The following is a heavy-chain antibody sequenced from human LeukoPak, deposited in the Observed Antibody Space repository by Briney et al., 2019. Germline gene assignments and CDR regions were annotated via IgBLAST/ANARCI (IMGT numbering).Heavy chain of an antibody. CDR3: ARGPPLFDP. Sequence: PGGSLRLSCAASGFTVSSNYMSWVRQAPGKGLEWVSSISSSSSYIYYADSVKGRFTISRDNAKNSLYLQMNSLRAEDTAVYYCARGPPLFDPWGQGTLVAVSS. CDR1: GFTVSSNY. J-gene: IGHJ5*02. V-gene: IGHV3-21*01. CDR2: ISSSSSYI.